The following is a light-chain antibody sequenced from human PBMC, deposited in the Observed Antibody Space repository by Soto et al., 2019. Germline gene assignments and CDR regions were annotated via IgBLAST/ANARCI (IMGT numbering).Light chain of an antibody. V-gene: IGKV1-39*01. CDR3: QQSYSTPPS. Sequence: DIQMTQSPSSLSASVGDRVTIACRASQSLFTFLNWYQHKPGKAPKLLIYAADTLQSGVPSRFSGSRSGTDFTLTISALQPEDTATYYCQQSYSTPPSFGQGTRLEIQ. CDR1: QSLFTF. J-gene: IGKJ2*01. CDR2: AAD.